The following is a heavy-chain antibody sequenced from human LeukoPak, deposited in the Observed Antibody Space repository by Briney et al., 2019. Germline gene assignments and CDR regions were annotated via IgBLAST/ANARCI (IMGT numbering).Heavy chain of an antibody. CDR2: IYHSGST. CDR3: ARFGHLVAHDAFDI. J-gene: IGHJ3*02. D-gene: IGHD5-12*01. CDR1: GGSISSSNW. Sequence: PSGTLSPTCAVSGGSISSSNWWSWVRQPPGKGLEWIGEIYHSGSTNYNPSLKSRVTISVDKSKNQFSLKLSSVTAADTAVYYCARFGHLVAHDAFDIWGQGTMVTVSS. V-gene: IGHV4-4*02.